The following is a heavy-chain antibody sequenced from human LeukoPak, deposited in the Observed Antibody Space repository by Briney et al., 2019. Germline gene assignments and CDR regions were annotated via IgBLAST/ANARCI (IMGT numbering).Heavy chain of an antibody. J-gene: IGHJ5*01. V-gene: IGHV1-18*01. CDR3: ARDTYYYDSSGYYALYNWFDS. CDR1: GYTFTSYG. Sequence: GASVKVSCKASGYTFTSYGISWVRQAPGQGLEWMGWISAYNGNTNYAQKLQGRVTMTTDTSTSTAYMELRSLRSDDTAVYYCARDTYYYDSSGYYALYNWFDSWGQGTLVTVSS. CDR2: ISAYNGNT. D-gene: IGHD3-22*01.